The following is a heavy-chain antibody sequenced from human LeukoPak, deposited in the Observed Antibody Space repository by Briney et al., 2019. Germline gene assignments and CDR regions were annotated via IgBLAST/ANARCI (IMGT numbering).Heavy chain of an antibody. J-gene: IGHJ4*02. Sequence: GGSLRLSCAASGFTFSSYGMHWVRQAPGKGLEWVAFIRYDGSNKYYADSVRGRFTISRDNSKNTLYLQMNSLRAEDTAVYYCARGKYGGNSVISVFESWGQGALVIVSS. D-gene: IGHD4-23*01. CDR2: IRYDGSNK. CDR1: GFTFSSYG. CDR3: ARGKYGGNSVISVFES. V-gene: IGHV3-30*02.